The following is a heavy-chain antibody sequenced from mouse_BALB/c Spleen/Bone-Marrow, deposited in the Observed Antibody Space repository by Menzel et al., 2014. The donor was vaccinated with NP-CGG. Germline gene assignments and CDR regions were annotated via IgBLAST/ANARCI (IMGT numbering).Heavy chain of an antibody. CDR2: IFPGSGNT. D-gene: IGHD2-14*01. V-gene: IGHV1-66*01. CDR3: AKRDKYDDYAMDY. J-gene: IGHJ4*01. CDR1: GYSFTSYY. Sequence: QVQLKESGPELVKPGASVKISCKASGYSFTSYYIHWVKQRPGQGLEWIGWIFPGSGNTKYNEKFKGKATLTADTSSSTAYMQHSSLTSEDSAVYFGAKRDKYDDYAMDYWGQGTSGTVAS.